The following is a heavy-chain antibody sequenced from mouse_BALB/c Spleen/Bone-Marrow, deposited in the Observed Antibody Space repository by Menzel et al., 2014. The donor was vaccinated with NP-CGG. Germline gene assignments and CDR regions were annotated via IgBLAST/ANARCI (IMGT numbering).Heavy chain of an antibody. CDR1: GFDLSRYW. J-gene: IGHJ4*01. V-gene: IGHV4-1*02. CDR3: ARDGNYVFYAMDY. Sequence: EVQRVESGGGLVQPGGSLKLSCAASGFDLSRYWMSWVRQAPGKGLEWIGEINPDSSTINYTPSLKDKFIISRGNAKNTLYLQMSKVRSEDTALYYCARDGNYVFYAMDYWGQGTSVTVSS. CDR2: INPDSSTI. D-gene: IGHD2-1*01.